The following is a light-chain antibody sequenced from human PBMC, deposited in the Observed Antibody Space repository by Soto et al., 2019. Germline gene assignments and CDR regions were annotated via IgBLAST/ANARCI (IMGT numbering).Light chain of an antibody. CDR2: GAS. J-gene: IGKJ2*01. CDR1: QTIPTGF. Sequence: DILLTQFPGTLSLSPGERATLSCRASQTIPTGFLAWFQQKSGQAPRLLIYGASTRATGIPDRISGSGSGTDFTLTISRVVPEDFAVYYCQQYDTSPVTFGQGTNLEI. CDR3: QQYDTSPVT. V-gene: IGKV3-20*01.